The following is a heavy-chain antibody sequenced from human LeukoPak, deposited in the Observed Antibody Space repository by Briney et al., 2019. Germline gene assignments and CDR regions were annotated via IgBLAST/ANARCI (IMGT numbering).Heavy chain of an antibody. CDR2: INPNSGGT. CDR3: ARDLGVVVFITEVLFDY. Sequence: GASVRVSCKASGYTFTGYYMHWVRQAPGQGLEWMGWINPNSGGTNYAQKFQGRVTMTRDTSISTAYMELSRLRSDDTAVYYCARDLGVVVFITEVLFDYWGQGTLVTVSS. D-gene: IGHD3-22*01. J-gene: IGHJ4*02. V-gene: IGHV1-2*02. CDR1: GYTFTGYY.